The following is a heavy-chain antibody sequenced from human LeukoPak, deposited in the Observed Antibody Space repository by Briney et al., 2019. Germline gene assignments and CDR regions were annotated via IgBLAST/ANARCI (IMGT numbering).Heavy chain of an antibody. Sequence: GGSLRLSCAASGFTFSSYGMHWVRQAPGKGLEWVAVIWYDGSNKYYADSVKGRFTISRDNSKNTLYLQMSSLRAEDTAVYYCAKDLEATTRGFDYWGQGSRVTVSS. CDR1: GFTFSSYG. D-gene: IGHD5-12*01. J-gene: IGHJ4*02. V-gene: IGHV3-30*02. CDR3: AKDLEATTRGFDY. CDR2: IWYDGSNK.